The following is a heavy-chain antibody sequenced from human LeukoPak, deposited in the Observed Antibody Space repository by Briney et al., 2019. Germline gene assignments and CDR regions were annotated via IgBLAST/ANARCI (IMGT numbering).Heavy chain of an antibody. CDR2: ISSSSSYI. CDR1: GFTFSSYS. J-gene: IGHJ4*02. Sequence: HGGSLRLSCAASGFTFSSYSMNWVRQAPGKGLEWVSSISSSSSYIYYADSVKGRFTISRDNAKNSLYLQMNSLRAEDTAVYYCAREQDYSNHFDYWGQGTLVTVSS. V-gene: IGHV3-21*01. D-gene: IGHD4-11*01. CDR3: AREQDYSNHFDY.